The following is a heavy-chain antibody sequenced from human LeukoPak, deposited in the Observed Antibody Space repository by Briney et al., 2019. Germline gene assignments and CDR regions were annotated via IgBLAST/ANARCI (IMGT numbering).Heavy chain of an antibody. V-gene: IGHV1-46*01. J-gene: IGHJ4*02. CDR2: ISPSGGST. CDR3: ARVGRYYGSGSYSPFDY. Sequence: ASVEVSCKASGYTFTSYYMHWVRQAPGQGLEWMGIISPSGGSTSYAQKFQGRVTMTRDTSTSTVYMELSSLRSEDTAVYYCARVGRYYGSGSYSPFDYWGQGTLVTVSS. CDR1: GYTFTSYY. D-gene: IGHD3-10*01.